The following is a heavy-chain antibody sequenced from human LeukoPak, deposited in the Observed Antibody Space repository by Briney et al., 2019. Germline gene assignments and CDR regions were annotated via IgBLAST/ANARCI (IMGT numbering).Heavy chain of an antibody. CDR2: IRSKAYGGTA. D-gene: IGHD3-10*01. Sequence: GGPLRLSCTTSGFSFGDYALTWVRQAPGKGLEWVGFIRSKAYGGTAEYVPSVKGRFTISRDDFKSIVHLQMNSLKTEDTAVYYCSRGPVRGRDASGPYYYMDVWGKGATVTISS. CDR1: GFSFGDYA. V-gene: IGHV3-49*04. CDR3: SRGPVRGRDASGPYYYMDV. J-gene: IGHJ6*03.